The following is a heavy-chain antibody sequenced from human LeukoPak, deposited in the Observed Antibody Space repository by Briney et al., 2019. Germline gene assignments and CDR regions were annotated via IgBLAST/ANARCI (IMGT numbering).Heavy chain of an antibody. J-gene: IGHJ4*02. CDR3: AKQLDVATPSFDY. CDR2: ISYDGSNK. D-gene: IGHD5-12*01. V-gene: IGHV3-30*18. Sequence: AVISYDGSNKYYADSVKGRFTISRDNSKNTLYLQMNSLRAEDTAVYYCAKQLDVATPSFDYWGQGTLVTVSS.